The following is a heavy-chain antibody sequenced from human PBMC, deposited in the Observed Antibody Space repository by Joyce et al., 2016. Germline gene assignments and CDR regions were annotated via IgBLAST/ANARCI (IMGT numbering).Heavy chain of an antibody. J-gene: IGHJ3*02. CDR3: ARRSGIPAGRKPGAFDI. D-gene: IGHD6-13*01. CDR2: ISYDGPNK. V-gene: IGHV3-30*04. CDR1: GFTFSHYA. Sequence: QEQLEESGGGVVQPGTSLRLSCAASGFTFSHYAMHWVRQAPGKGLEWLAIISYDGPNKFYADSVKGLFTISRDNSKNTLYLQMNSLTVEDTGVYYCARRSGIPAGRKPGAFDIWGQGTLVTVSS.